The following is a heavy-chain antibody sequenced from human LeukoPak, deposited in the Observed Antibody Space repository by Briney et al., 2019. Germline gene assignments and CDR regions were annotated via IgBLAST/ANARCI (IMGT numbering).Heavy chain of an antibody. CDR2: INPNSGGT. CDR3: ARGGRTNYDFWSGYYPDDY. CDR1: GYTFTGYY. J-gene: IGHJ4*02. V-gene: IGHV1-2*02. D-gene: IGHD3-3*01. Sequence: ASVKASCKASGYTFTGYYMHWVRQAPGQGLEWMGWINPNSGGTNSAQKFQDRVTLTRDTSISTAYVELSGLRSDDTAVYYCARGGRTNYDFWSGYYPDDYWGQGTLVTVSS.